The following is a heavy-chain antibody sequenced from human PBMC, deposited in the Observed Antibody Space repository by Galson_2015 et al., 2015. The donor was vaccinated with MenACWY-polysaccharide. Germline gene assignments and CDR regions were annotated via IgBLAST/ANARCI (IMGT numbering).Heavy chain of an antibody. CDR2: INTNTGNP. Sequence: SVKVSCKASGYTFTSYAMNWVRQAPGQGLEWMGWINTNTGNPTYAQGFTGRFVFSLDTSVSTAYLQISSLKAEDTAVYYCARELPNYGWGTDTYFDYWGQGTLVTVSS. J-gene: IGHJ4*02. D-gene: IGHD3-10*01. CDR1: GYTFTSYA. CDR3: ARELPNYGWGTDTYFDY. V-gene: IGHV7-4-1*02.